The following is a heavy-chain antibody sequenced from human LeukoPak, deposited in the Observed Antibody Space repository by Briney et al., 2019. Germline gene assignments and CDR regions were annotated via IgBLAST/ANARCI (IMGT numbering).Heavy chain of an antibody. CDR3: ATGGHYHGD. Sequence: GGSLRLSCVGSGLTLRSHWMSWVRQAPGKGPEWVAYIKHDGSEEAYVDSVKGRFTISRDNAKSSLYLEMNSLRGEDTAVYHCATGGHYHGDWGQGTLVTVSS. J-gene: IGHJ4*02. CDR1: GLTLRSHW. CDR2: IKHDGSEE. V-gene: IGHV3-7*05. D-gene: IGHD1-1*01.